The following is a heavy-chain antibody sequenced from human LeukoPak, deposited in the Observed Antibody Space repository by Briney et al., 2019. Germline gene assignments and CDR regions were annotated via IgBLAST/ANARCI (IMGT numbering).Heavy chain of an antibody. J-gene: IGHJ4*02. V-gene: IGHV1-8*02. CDR1: GYTFTSYD. D-gene: IGHD4-17*01. Sequence: GASVKVSCKASGYTFTSYDINWVRQATGQGLEWMGWMNPNSGNTNYAQKSQGRVTMTTDTSTCTAYMELRSLRSDDTAVYYCARHLYGDYFFDYWGQGTLITVSS. CDR2: MNPNSGNT. CDR3: ARHLYGDYFFDY.